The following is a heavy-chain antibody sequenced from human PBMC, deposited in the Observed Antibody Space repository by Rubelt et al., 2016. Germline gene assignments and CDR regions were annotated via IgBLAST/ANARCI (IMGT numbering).Heavy chain of an antibody. CDR3: AKEEQKGGSGRYYYDY. CDR1: GFTVSTNF. D-gene: IGHD3-10*01. CDR2: LYSGGST. J-gene: IGHJ4*02. V-gene: IGHV3-53*01. Sequence: EVQLVESGGGLIQPGGSLRLSCAASGFTVSTNFMNWVRQAPGKGLEWVSVLYSGGSTYYADSVKCRLTISRDNSKNTLYLQIHKLRGEDTALYYWAKEEQKGGSGRYYYDYWGQGTAVTVSS.